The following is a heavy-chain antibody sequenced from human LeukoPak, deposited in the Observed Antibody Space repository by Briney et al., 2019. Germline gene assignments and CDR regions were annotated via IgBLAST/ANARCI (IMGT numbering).Heavy chain of an antibody. V-gene: IGHV1-8*01. Sequence: ASEKVSCKASGYTFTSYDINWVRQATGQGLEWMGWMNPNSGNTGYAQKFQGRVTMTRNTSISTAYMELSSLRSEDTAVYYCAVRPRYCSGGSCYRGGGFDYWGQGTLVTVSS. CDR3: AVRPRYCSGGSCYRGGGFDY. CDR1: GYTFTSYD. D-gene: IGHD2-15*01. CDR2: MNPNSGNT. J-gene: IGHJ4*02.